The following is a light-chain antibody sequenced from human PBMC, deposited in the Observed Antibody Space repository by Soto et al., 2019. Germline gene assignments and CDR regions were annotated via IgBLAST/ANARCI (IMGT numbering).Light chain of an antibody. J-gene: IGKJ4*01. CDR1: QSVSSD. V-gene: IGKV3-15*01. Sequence: EIVMTQSPATLSVSPGERATLSCRASQSVSSDLAWYQQKPGQTPKLLIYVASTRATGITARFSGSGSGTEFTITISSLQSEDFAVYYCQQYNVWPLTFGGGTKVEFK. CDR3: QQYNVWPLT. CDR2: VAS.